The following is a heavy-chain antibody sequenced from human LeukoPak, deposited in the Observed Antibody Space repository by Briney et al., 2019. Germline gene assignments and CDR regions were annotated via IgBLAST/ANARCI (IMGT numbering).Heavy chain of an antibody. Sequence: GASVKVSCKASGYTFTSYYMHWVRQAPGQGLEWMGIINPSGGSTSYAQKFQGRVTMTRDTSTSTVYMELSSLRSEDTAVYYCARGMVLTGYYSHYYYYMDVWGTGTTVTVSS. V-gene: IGHV1-46*01. D-gene: IGHD3-9*01. J-gene: IGHJ6*03. CDR3: ARGMVLTGYYSHYYYYMDV. CDR1: GYTFTSYY. CDR2: INPSGGST.